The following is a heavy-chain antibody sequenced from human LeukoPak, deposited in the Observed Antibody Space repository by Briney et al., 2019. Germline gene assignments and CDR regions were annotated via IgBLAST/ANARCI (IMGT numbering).Heavy chain of an antibody. Sequence: SETLSLTCTVSGGSISFISSSTYYWGWIRQAPGKGLEWIGSLYYGESSHYDPSLKSRATLSVDTSNNQFSLKLTSVTAADAAVYFCARQLPTAAADTRGYFDYWGQGTVVTVSS. D-gene: IGHD6-25*01. CDR3: ARQLPTAAADTRGYFDY. CDR1: GGSISFISSSTYY. V-gene: IGHV4-39*01. CDR2: LYYGESS. J-gene: IGHJ4*02.